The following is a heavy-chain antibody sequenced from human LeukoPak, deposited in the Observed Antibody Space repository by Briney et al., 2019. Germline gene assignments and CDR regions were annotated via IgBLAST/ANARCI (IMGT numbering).Heavy chain of an antibody. CDR2: IIPILGIA. D-gene: IGHD3-22*01. CDR3: ASYYYYDSSGYYSFDYFDY. V-gene: IGHV1-69*04. CDR1: GGTFSSYA. Sequence: SVKVSCKASGGTFSSYAISWVRQAPGQGLEWMGRIIPILGIANYAQKFQGRVTITADKSTSTAYMELSSLRSEDTAVYYCASYYYYDSSGYYSFDYFDYWGQGTLVTVSS. J-gene: IGHJ4*02.